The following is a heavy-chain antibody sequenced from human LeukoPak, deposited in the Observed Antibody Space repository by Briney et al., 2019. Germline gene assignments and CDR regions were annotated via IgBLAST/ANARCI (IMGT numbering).Heavy chain of an antibody. CDR2: IYYSGST. V-gene: IGHV4-59*11. CDR1: GGSISSHY. J-gene: IGHJ3*02. CDR3: ARDQYCSSTSCSDAFDI. Sequence: SETLSLTCTASGGSISSHYWSWIRQPPGKGLEWIGYIYYSGSTNYNPSLKSRVTISVDTSKNQFSLKLSSVTAADTAVYYCARDQYCSSTSCSDAFDIWGQGTMVTVSS. D-gene: IGHD2-2*01.